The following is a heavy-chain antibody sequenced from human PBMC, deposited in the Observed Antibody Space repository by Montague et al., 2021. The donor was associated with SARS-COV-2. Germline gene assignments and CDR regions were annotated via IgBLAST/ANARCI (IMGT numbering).Heavy chain of an antibody. CDR1: GSNVNDNY. CDR2: IYSGGSST. CDR3: AGGSRVTTDY. J-gene: IGHJ4*02. D-gene: IGHD4-17*01. V-gene: IGHV3-66*02. Sequence: SLRLSCAASGSNVNDNYMNWLRQAPGKGLEWVSVIYSGGSSTYYSDSVKGLFTISRDIYKNMVYLQMNNLRPEDTAVYYCAGGSRVTTDYWGQGTLVTVSS.